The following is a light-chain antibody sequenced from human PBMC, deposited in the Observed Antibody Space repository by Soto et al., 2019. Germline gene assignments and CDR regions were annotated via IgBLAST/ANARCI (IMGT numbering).Light chain of an antibody. CDR2: GAS. CDR1: QSVSSK. V-gene: IGKV3-15*01. CDR3: QQYNNWPKIT. J-gene: IGKJ5*01. Sequence: GVSQSPATLSVSPGERATVSCRASQSVSSKLAWYQQKPGQAPRLLIYGASTRASGITARFSGSGSGTEFTLTISSLQSEDFALYYCQQYNNWPKITFAQGTRLEIK.